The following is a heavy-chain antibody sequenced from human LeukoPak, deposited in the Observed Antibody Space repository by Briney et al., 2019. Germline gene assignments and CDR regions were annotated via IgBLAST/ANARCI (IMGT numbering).Heavy chain of an antibody. D-gene: IGHD2/OR15-2a*01. CDR2: MSSTGNTI. CDR1: GFTLRDYY. J-gene: IGHJ2*01. CDR3: AQSSSYFTYIDL. Sequence: PGGSLRLSCTPSGFTLRDYYMSWIRQAPGKGLEWISYMSSTGNTIYYAESVKGRLTVSRDSANNPMSLQMTSLRAEDSAVYYCAQSSSYFTYIDLWGRDTLVTVSS. V-gene: IGHV3-11*04.